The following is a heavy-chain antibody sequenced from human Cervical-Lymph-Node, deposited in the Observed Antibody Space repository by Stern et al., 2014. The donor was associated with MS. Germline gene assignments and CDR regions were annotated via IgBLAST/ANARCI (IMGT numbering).Heavy chain of an antibody. Sequence: QVQLVESGGGVVQPGRSLRLSCAASGFPFSSYGMHWVRQAPGKGLEWVAVIWYDGSNKYYADSVKGRFTISRDNSKNTLYLQMNSLRAEDTAVYYCARDEVAAATGVDYWGQGTLVTVSS. D-gene: IGHD6-13*01. V-gene: IGHV3-33*01. CDR2: IWYDGSNK. J-gene: IGHJ4*02. CDR3: ARDEVAAATGVDY. CDR1: GFPFSSYG.